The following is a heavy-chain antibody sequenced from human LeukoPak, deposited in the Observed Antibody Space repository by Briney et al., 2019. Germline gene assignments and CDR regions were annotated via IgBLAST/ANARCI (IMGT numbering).Heavy chain of an antibody. CDR2: INHSGST. CDR1: GGSFSGYY. D-gene: IGHD2-8*01. CDR3: ARGPPSNNGFYY. J-gene: IGHJ4*02. V-gene: IGHV4-34*01. Sequence: PSETLSLTCAVYGGSFSGYYWSWIRQPPGKGLEWIGEINHSGSTNYNPSLKSRVTISVDTSKNQFSLNLSSVTAADTAVYFCARGPPSNNGFYYWGQGTLVTVSS.